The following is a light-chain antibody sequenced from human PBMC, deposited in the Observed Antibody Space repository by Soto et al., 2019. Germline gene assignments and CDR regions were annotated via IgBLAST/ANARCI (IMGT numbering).Light chain of an antibody. CDR1: QSISSW. CDR2: KAS. J-gene: IGKJ4*01. V-gene: IGKV1-5*03. CDR3: QQLNKYPST. Sequence: DIQMTQSPSTLSASVGDRVTITCRASQSISSWLAWYQQKPGKAPKLLIYKASSLESGVPSRFSGSGSGTEFTLTISSPQPDDFATYYCQQLNKYPSTFGGGTKVDNK.